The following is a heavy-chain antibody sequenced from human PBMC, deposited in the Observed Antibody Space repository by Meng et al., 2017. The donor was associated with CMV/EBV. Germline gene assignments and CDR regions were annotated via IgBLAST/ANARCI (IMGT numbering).Heavy chain of an antibody. CDR1: GYTFTSYD. J-gene: IGHJ4*02. Sequence: ASVKVSCKASGYTFTSYDINWVRQATGQGLEWMGWMNPNSGNTGYAQKFQGRVTITRNTSISTAYMELSSLRSEDTAVYYCARKYYYDSSGYYYSVWGQGTLVTVSS. CDR3: ARKYYYDSSGYYYSV. V-gene: IGHV1-8*03. D-gene: IGHD3-22*01. CDR2: MNPNSGNT.